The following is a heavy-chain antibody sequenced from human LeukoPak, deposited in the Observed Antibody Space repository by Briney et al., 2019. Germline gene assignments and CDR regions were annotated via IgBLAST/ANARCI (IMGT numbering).Heavy chain of an antibody. Sequence: QSGGSLRLSCAASGFTFSSYRMSWVRQAPGKGLEWVANIKQDGSEKYYVDSVKGRFTISRDNAKNSLYLQMNSLRAEDTAVYYCARIVPAAIVVSWFDPWGQGTLVTVSS. J-gene: IGHJ5*02. CDR2: IKQDGSEK. CDR1: GFTFSSYR. D-gene: IGHD2-2*02. CDR3: ARIVPAAIVVSWFDP. V-gene: IGHV3-7*01.